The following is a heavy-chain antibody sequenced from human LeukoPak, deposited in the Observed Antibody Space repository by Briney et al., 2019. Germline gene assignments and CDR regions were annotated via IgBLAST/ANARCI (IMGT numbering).Heavy chain of an antibody. J-gene: IGHJ4*02. CDR2: SSGDGGAT. CDR3: AKSGSRDWDYFEY. CDR1: GFTFSSYA. V-gene: IGHV3-23*01. Sequence: TGGALRLSCAASGFTFSSYAMKWVRPAPGKGLGWVSTSSGDGGATHYADSVKGRFTISRANSKNTLFLQMNSLRAEDTAVYYCAKSGSRDWDYFEYWGQGTLVTASS. D-gene: IGHD6-19*01.